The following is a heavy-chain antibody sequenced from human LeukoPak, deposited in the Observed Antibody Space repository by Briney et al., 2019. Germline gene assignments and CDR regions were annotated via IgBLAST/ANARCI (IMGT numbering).Heavy chain of an antibody. CDR3: AKGRTAFRAYYYDSSDY. Sequence: GGSLRLSCAASGFTFSSYAMSWVRQAPGKGLEGVSAISGSGCSTYYADSVKGRFTISRDNSKNTLYLQMNSLRAEDTAVYYCAKGRTAFRAYYYDSSDYWGQGTLVTVSS. D-gene: IGHD3-22*01. J-gene: IGHJ4*02. CDR2: ISGSGCST. CDR1: GFTFSSYA. V-gene: IGHV3-23*01.